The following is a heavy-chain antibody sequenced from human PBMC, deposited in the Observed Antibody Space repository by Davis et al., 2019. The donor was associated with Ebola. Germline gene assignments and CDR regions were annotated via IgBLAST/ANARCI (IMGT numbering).Heavy chain of an antibody. V-gene: IGHV1-46*01. CDR1: GYSFTSHH. CDR3: ARDILNDFTWKGPFDS. CDR2: INPGGTIGNL. Sequence: ASVKVSCKPSGYSFTSHHIHWVRQAPGQGLEWMGLINPGGTIGNLNYAQKFEGRVTMTRDTSTSIVYMELSSLRSDDTAIYYCARDILNDFTWKGPFDSWGQGTLVTVSS. J-gene: IGHJ4*02. D-gene: IGHD3/OR15-3a*01.